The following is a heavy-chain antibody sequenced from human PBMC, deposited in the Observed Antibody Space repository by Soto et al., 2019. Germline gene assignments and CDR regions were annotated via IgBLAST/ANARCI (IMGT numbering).Heavy chain of an antibody. V-gene: IGHV3-30*18. J-gene: IGHJ6*02. D-gene: IGHD5-12*01. CDR2: ISYDGNHK. CDR1: GFTFSSYG. Sequence: QVQLVESGGGVVQPVRSLRLSCAASGFTFSSYGMHWVRQAPGKGLECVAVISYDGNHKYYADSVKGRFTISRDNSKNTLYLQMNRLRVEDTAVYYCAKGSKAGDGYNAVDYYYYGMDVWGQGTTVTVAS. CDR3: AKGSKAGDGYNAVDYYYYGMDV.